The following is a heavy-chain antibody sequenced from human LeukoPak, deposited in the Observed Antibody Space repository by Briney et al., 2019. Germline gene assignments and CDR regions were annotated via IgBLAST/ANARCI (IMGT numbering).Heavy chain of an antibody. CDR1: GYTFTSYD. D-gene: IGHD3-3*01. Sequence: ASVKVSCKASGYTFTSYDINWVRQATGQGLEWMGWMTPNSGNTGYAQKFQGRVTMTRNTSISTAYMELSSLRSEDTAVYYCARGGSITIFGESYMDVWGKGTTVTVSS. V-gene: IGHV1-8*01. J-gene: IGHJ6*03. CDR3: ARGGSITIFGESYMDV. CDR2: MTPNSGNT.